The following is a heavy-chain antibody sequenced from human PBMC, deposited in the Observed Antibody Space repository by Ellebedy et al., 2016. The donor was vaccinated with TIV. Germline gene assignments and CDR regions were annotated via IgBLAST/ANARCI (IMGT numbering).Heavy chain of an antibody. Sequence: MLSETLSLTCAVSGGSISSSNWWSWVRQPPGKGLEWIGEIYHSGSTNYNPSLKSRVTISVDRSKNQFSLKLSSVTAADTAVYYCARKGSYDILTGYYIDFDYWGQGTLVTVSS. D-gene: IGHD3-9*01. V-gene: IGHV4-4*02. CDR3: ARKGSYDILTGYYIDFDY. J-gene: IGHJ4*02. CDR2: IYHSGST. CDR1: GGSISSSNW.